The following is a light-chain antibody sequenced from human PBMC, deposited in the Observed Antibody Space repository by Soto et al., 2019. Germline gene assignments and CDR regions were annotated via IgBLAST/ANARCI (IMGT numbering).Light chain of an antibody. V-gene: IGKV3-15*01. CDR3: QQRSDWPST. CDR2: DAS. CDR1: QSVGSK. J-gene: IGKJ4*01. Sequence: EIVMTQSPATLSVSPGERASLSCRASQSVGSKLAWYQHKPGQAPRLLIYDASTRATGFPARFSGSGSGTEFTLTISSLQPEDFAVYYCQQRSDWPSTFGGGTKVEIK.